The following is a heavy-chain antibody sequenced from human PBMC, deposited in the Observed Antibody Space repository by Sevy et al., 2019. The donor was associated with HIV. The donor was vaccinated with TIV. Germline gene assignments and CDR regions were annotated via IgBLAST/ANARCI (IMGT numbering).Heavy chain of an antibody. CDR3: ARERGYSYGRPLDY. D-gene: IGHD5-18*01. J-gene: IGHJ4*02. V-gene: IGHV3-30-3*01. Sequence: GGSLRLSCAASGFTFSSYAMHWVRQAPGKGLEWVAVISYDGSNKYYANSVKGRFTISRDNSKNTLYLQMNSLRAEDTAVYYCARERGYSYGRPLDYWGQGTLVTVSS. CDR1: GFTFSSYA. CDR2: ISYDGSNK.